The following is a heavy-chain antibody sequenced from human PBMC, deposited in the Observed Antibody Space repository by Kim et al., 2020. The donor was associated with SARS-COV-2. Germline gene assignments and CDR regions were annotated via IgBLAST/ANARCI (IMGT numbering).Heavy chain of an antibody. Sequence: YNPSLKSRVTVSGATDKNQFSLRLNSVTAADTAVYFCARLGEFGDFFDFWGQGILVTVSS. J-gene: IGHJ4*02. D-gene: IGHD3-16*01. CDR3: ARLGEFGDFFDF. V-gene: IGHV4-59*08.